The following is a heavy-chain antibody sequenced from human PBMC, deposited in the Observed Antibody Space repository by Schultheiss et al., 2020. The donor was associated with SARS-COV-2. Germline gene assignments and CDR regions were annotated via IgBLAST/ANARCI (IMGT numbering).Heavy chain of an antibody. CDR1: GFTFSDYY. V-gene: IGHV3-11*01. CDR3: ARGWPRVAAGWGWQGMDV. Sequence: GGSLRLSCAASGFTFSDYYMSWIRQAPGKGLEWVSYISSSGSTIYYADSVKGRFTISRDNAKNSLYLQMNSLRAEDTAVYYCARGWPRVAAGWGWQGMDVWGQGTTVTVSS. J-gene: IGHJ6*02. CDR2: ISSSGSTI. D-gene: IGHD6-25*01.